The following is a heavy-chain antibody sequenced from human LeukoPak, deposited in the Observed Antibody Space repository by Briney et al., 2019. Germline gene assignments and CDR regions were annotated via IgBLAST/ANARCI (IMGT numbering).Heavy chain of an antibody. D-gene: IGHD2-2*01. Sequence: SETLSLTCTVSGGSISSGSYYWSWIRQPAGKGLEWIGRIYTSGSTNYNPSLKSRVTMSVDTSKNQFSLKLSSVTAADTAVYYCARAALRYCSSTSCLGYFDYWGQGILVTVSS. V-gene: IGHV4-61*02. CDR2: IYTSGST. CDR1: GGSISSGSYY. J-gene: IGHJ4*02. CDR3: ARAALRYCSSTSCLGYFDY.